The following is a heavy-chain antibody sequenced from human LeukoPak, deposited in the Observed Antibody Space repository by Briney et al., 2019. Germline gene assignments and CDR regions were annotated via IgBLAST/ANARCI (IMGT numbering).Heavy chain of an antibody. Sequence: PSETLSLTCTVSGGSISSSSYYWGWIRQPPGKGLEWIGSIYYSGSTYYNPSLKSRVTISVDTSKNQFSLKLSSVTAADTAVYYCARREDVVVVAASEFDPWGQGTLVTVSS. V-gene: IGHV4-39*07. CDR1: GGSISSSSYY. D-gene: IGHD2-15*01. CDR3: ARREDVVVVAASEFDP. J-gene: IGHJ5*02. CDR2: IYYSGST.